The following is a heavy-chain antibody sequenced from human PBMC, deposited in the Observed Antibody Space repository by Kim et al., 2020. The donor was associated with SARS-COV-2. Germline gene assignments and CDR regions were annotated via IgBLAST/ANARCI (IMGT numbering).Heavy chain of an antibody. V-gene: IGHV1-69*04. Sequence: SVKVSCKASGGSFDNYGISWVRQAPGQGLEWMGRIIPFLDMSNYAQRFQGRVSMTADKSTNTAYMELTSLRLDDTAVYYCTRDGVPNWFDPWVQGTLVTVS. CDR3: TRDGVPNWFDP. CDR1: GGSFDNYG. CDR2: IIPFLDMS. D-gene: IGHD3-10*01. J-gene: IGHJ5*02.